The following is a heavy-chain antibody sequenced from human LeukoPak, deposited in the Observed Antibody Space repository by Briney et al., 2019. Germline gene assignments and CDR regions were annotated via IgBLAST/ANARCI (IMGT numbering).Heavy chain of an antibody. CDR3: ARDRRDTSMVWDY. D-gene: IGHD5-18*01. J-gene: IGHJ4*02. CDR2: IYHSGST. V-gene: IGHV4-30-2*01. Sequence: SETLSLTCTVSGGSISSGGYYWSWIRQPPGKGLEWIGYIYHSGSTYYNPSLKSRVTISVDTSKNQFSLKMRSVTAADTAVYYCARDRRDTSMVWDYWGRGTLVTVSS. CDR1: GGSISSGGYY.